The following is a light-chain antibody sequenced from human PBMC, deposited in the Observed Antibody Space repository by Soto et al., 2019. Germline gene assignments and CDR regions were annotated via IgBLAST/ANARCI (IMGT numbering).Light chain of an antibody. CDR2: KAS. J-gene: IGKJ4*01. V-gene: IGKV1-5*03. CDR1: QSISSW. CDR3: QQYNGYPLT. Sequence: DIPMTQSPSTLSASVGDRATITCRASQSISSWLAWYQQKPGKAPNLLIYKASSLESGVQSRFGGSGSGTEFTLTISSLQPDDFATYYCQQYNGYPLTFGGGTKVEIK.